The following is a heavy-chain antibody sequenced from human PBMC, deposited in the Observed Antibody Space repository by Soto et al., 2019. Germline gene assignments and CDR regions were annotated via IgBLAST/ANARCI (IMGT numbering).Heavy chain of an antibody. V-gene: IGHV3-23*01. CDR1: GFTFSNYA. CDR3: AKERLGRGIDY. CDR2: INNGGGGT. Sequence: EVLLLDSGGGLVQPGGSLRLSCAASGFTFSNYAMTWVRQAPGKGPEWISTINNGGGGTYYADSVTGRFTISRDNTKNPLYLQLNSLRAEDTAVYFCAKERLGRGIDYWGQGTLVPFSS. D-gene: IGHD3-10*01. J-gene: IGHJ4*02.